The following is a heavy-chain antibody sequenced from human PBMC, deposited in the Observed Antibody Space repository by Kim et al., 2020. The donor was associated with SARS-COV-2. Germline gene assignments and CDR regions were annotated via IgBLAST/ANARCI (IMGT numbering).Heavy chain of an antibody. J-gene: IGHJ6*02. CDR3: ARDQVRDRYGMDV. D-gene: IGHD2-2*01. V-gene: IGHV4-34*01. Sequence: NPSLKSRVTISVDTSKNQFALKLSSVTAADTAVYYCARDQVRDRYGMDVWGQGTTVTVSS.